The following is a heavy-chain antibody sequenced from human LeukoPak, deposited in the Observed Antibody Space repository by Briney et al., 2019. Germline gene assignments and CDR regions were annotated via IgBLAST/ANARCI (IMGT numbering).Heavy chain of an antibody. D-gene: IGHD3-22*01. V-gene: IGHV4-59*01. CDR3: ARAYYYDSSGYSPYYFDY. CDR1: GGSISSYY. Sequence: PPETLSLTCTVSGGSISSYYWSWIRQPPGKVLEWIGYIYYSGSTNYNPSLKSRVTISVDTSKNQFSLKLSSVTAADTAVYYCARAYYYDSSGYSPYYFDYWGQGTLVTVSS. CDR2: IYYSGST. J-gene: IGHJ4*02.